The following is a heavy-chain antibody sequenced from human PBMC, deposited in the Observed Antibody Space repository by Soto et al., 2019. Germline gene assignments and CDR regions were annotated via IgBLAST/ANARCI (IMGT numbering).Heavy chain of an antibody. D-gene: IGHD3-10*01. CDR2: IYGNDDK. CDR1: VFSLSTSGLG. J-gene: IGHJ4*02. Sequence: QITLKASGPTLVKPTHTLTLTCTFFVFSLSTSGLGVGWILQPPGKALECRALIYGNDDKRYSPFLKNRLTITKDTTKNQLVITMTNMHPVDTATYYCTHSGVTYYYGPGNDYAMNHWGQGTLVTVSS. CDR3: THSGVTYYYGPGNDYAMNH. V-gene: IGHV2-5*01.